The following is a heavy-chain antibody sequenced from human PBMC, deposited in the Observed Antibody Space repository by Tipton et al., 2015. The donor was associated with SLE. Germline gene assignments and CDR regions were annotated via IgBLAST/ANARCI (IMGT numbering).Heavy chain of an antibody. V-gene: IGHV1-46*01. D-gene: IGHD6-19*01. Sequence: QLVQSGPEVKKPGASVKVSCRASGYTFTSYYIHWVRQAPGQGLEWMGIINPSGGSTNYAQKFQARVSMTRDTSTSTVYMELSSLRSEDTAVYYCAIAVAGTLFFDYWGQGTLVTVSS. J-gene: IGHJ4*02. CDR1: GYTFTSYY. CDR3: AIAVAGTLFFDY. CDR2: INPSGGST.